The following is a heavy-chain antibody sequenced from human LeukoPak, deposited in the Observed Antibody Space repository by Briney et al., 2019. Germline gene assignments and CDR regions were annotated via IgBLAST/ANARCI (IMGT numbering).Heavy chain of an antibody. CDR1: GGSISSSSYY. J-gene: IGHJ3*02. Sequence: TSETLSLTCTVSGGSISSSSYYWGWIRQPPGKGLEWIGSIYYSGSTYDNPSLKRRATISVDTSKKQFSLKLSSVTAAATAVYYCASLPSYYGGRGSAFDIWGQGTMVTVSS. V-gene: IGHV4-39*01. CDR2: IYYSGST. D-gene: IGHD4-23*01. CDR3: ASLPSYYGGRGSAFDI.